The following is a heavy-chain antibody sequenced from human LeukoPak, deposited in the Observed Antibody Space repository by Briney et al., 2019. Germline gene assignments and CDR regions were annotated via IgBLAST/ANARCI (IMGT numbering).Heavy chain of an antibody. CDR3: ARDAEPEYSSSSPFDY. J-gene: IGHJ4*02. Sequence: GGSLRLSCAASGFTFSSYAMSWVRQAPGKGLEWVSAISGSGGSTYYADSVKGRFTISRDNSKNTLYLQMNSLRAEDTAVYYCARDAEPEYSSSSPFDYWGQGTLVTVSS. CDR2: ISGSGGST. D-gene: IGHD6-6*01. V-gene: IGHV3-23*01. CDR1: GFTFSSYA.